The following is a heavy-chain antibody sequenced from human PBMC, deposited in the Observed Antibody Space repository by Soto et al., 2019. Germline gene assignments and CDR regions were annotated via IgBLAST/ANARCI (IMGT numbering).Heavy chain of an antibody. CDR2: IYYSGST. V-gene: IGHV4-59*08. D-gene: IGHD2-15*01. CDR3: ARQGHGGYDAFDI. CDR1: GGSISSYY. J-gene: IGHJ3*02. Sequence: QVQLQESGPGLVKPSETLSLTCTVSGGSISSYYWSWIRQPPGEGLEWIGYIYYSGSTNYNPSLKSRVTISVDTSKNQFSLKLSSVTAADTAVYYCARQGHGGYDAFDIWGQGTMVTVSS.